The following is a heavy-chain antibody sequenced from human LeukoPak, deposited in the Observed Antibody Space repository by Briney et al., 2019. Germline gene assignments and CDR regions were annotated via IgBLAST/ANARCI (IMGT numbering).Heavy chain of an antibody. V-gene: IGHV1-2*07. D-gene: IGHD6-13*01. Sequence: ASVKVSCKASGYIFTGYYMHWVRQAPGQGLEWIGWINPNSGGTNYAHKFQGRVTMTRDPSISTDYMELSRLRSDDTAVYYCARDRPPQLVRPCDYWGQGTLVTVSS. CDR1: GYIFTGYY. J-gene: IGHJ4*02. CDR2: INPNSGGT. CDR3: ARDRPPQLVRPCDY.